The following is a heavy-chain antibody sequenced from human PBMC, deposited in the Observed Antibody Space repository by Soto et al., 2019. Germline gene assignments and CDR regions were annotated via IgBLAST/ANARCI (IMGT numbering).Heavy chain of an antibody. V-gene: IGHV5-51*01. CDR3: ARLPRDCNKTSCYYADH. J-gene: IGHJ4*01. Sequence: PGESLKISCSGSGYDFNTNWFGWVRQLPGKGLEWVGIMYPGDSDTRYNPSLQGHVTLSADATVSTAFLQWRSLETSDTGMYFCARLPRDCNKTSCYYADHWGHGTQVTVSS. D-gene: IGHD2-2*01. CDR2: MYPGDSDT. CDR1: GYDFNTNW.